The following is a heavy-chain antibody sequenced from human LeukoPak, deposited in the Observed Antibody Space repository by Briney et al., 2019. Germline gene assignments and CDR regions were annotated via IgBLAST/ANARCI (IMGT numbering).Heavy chain of an antibody. V-gene: IGHV3-30*18. J-gene: IGHJ4*02. CDR3: AKDQCGGDCAIPYY. CDR1: GFTFSSYG. Sequence: GRSLRLSCAASGFTFSSYGMHWVRQAPGKGLEWVAVISYDGSNKYYADSVKGRFTISRDNSKNTLYLQMNSLRAEDTAVYYCAKDQCGGDCAIPYYWGQGTLVTASS. CDR2: ISYDGSNK. D-gene: IGHD2-21*02.